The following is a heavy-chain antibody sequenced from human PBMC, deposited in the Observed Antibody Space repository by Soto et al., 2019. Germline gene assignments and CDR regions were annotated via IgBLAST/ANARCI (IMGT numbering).Heavy chain of an antibody. V-gene: IGHV1-3*05. CDR2: INAGNGNT. D-gene: IGHD2-21*02. CDR1: GYTFTSYA. J-gene: IGHJ4*02. Sequence: QVQLVQSGAEEKKPGASVKVSCKASGYTFTSYAMHWVRQAPAQRLEWMGWINAGNGNTKYSQKFQGRVTITRDTSASAADRELSSLRSEDTAVYYCARSIVVVTALDYWGQGTLVTVSS. CDR3: ARSIVVVTALDY.